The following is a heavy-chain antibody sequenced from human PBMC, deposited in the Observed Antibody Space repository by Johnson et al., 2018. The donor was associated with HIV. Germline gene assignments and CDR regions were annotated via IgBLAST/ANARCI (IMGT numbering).Heavy chain of an antibody. CDR1: GFIFSNAG. Sequence: VQLVESGGGLVKPGVSLRLSCVASGFIFSNAGMSWVRQAPGKGLEWVGRIKSKTDGGTTDSAAPVKGRFTISRDDSKNTLYLQMNSLKTEDTAVYYCTTGISWFWAITFDIWGQGTMVTVSS. D-gene: IGHD6-13*01. CDR3: TTGISWFWAITFDI. V-gene: IGHV3-15*01. J-gene: IGHJ3*02. CDR2: IKSKTDGGTT.